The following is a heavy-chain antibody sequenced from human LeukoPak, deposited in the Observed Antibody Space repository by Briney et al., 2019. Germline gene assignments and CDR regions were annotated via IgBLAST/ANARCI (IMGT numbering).Heavy chain of an antibody. Sequence: SETLSLTCTVSGGSISSSNYNWGWIRQPPGKGLEWIGSTSYSGSTYYNPSLKSRVTISVDTSSNQFSLKLTSVTAADTAVYFCARAFWGSRDYWGQGTLVTVSS. V-gene: IGHV4-39*07. CDR1: GGSISSSNYN. CDR3: ARAFWGSRDY. D-gene: IGHD7-27*01. J-gene: IGHJ4*02. CDR2: TSYSGST.